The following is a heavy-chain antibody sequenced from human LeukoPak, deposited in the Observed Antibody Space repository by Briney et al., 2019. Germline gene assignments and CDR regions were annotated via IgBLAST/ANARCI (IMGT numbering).Heavy chain of an antibody. CDR1: GFTFNNAW. V-gene: IGHV3-15*01. D-gene: IGHD1-26*01. CDR2: IKSNIDGGTT. CDR3: TTFNKDWEYFDS. Sequence: KSGGSLRLSCAASGFTFNNAWMSWVCQAPGKGLEWIARIKSNIDGGTTDLAAPVKGRFIVSRDDSKNTLFLQMSRLKPDDTAMYYCTTFNKDWEYFDSWGQGILVTVSS. J-gene: IGHJ4*02.